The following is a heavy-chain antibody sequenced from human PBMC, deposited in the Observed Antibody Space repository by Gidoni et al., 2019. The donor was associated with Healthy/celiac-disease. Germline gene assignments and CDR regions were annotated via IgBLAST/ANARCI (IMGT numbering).Heavy chain of an antibody. CDR1: GFSFSSYG. Sequence: QVQLVESGGGVVQPGRSLRLSCAASGFSFSSYGMHWVRQAPGKGLEWVAVISYDGSNKYYADSVKGRFTISRDNSKNTLYLQMNSLRAEDTAVYYCAKEYSGYDFVLDYWGQGTLVTVSS. D-gene: IGHD5-12*01. J-gene: IGHJ4*02. V-gene: IGHV3-30*18. CDR3: AKEYSGYDFVLDY. CDR2: ISYDGSNK.